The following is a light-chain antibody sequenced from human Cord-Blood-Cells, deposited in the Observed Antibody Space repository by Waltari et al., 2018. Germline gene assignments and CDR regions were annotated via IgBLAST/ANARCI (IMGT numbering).Light chain of an antibody. CDR1: SSDVGGYNY. CDR2: DVI. CDR3: SSYTSSSTLEV. J-gene: IGLJ3*02. Sequence: QSALTQPASVSGSPGQSITISCTGTSSDVGGYNYVSWYQQHPGKAPKLMIYDVINRPSGFSNRFSGSKSGNTASLTISGLQAEDEADYYCSSYTSSSTLEVFGGGTKLTVL. V-gene: IGLV2-14*01.